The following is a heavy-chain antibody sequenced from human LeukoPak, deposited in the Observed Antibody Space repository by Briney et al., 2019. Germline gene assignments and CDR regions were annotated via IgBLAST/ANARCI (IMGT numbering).Heavy chain of an antibody. D-gene: IGHD6-13*01. CDR1: GFTFSSYW. Sequence: GGSLRLSCAASGFTFSSYWMSWVRQAPGKGLEWVANIKQDGSEKYYVDSVKGRFTISRDNAKNSLYLQMNSLRAEDTAVYYCAREGVYRTYIAAAGSGSNDYWGQGTLVTVSS. CDR3: AREGVYRTYIAAAGSGSNDY. J-gene: IGHJ4*02. CDR2: IKQDGSEK. V-gene: IGHV3-7*01.